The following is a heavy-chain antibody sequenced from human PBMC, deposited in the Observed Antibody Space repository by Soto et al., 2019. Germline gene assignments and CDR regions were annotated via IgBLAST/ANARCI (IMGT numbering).Heavy chain of an antibody. V-gene: IGHV4-39*01. J-gene: IGHJ5*02. Sequence: QVQLQESGPGLVNPSETLSLTCTVSGGSVTSSTSSWAWVRQPPGKGLHWIGTIFYGHGTYYNPSLESRVTISLDTPKIQFSLELTSVTAADTAVYYCARQPTGYPNWFDAWGRGILVIVSS. CDR3: ARQPTGYPNWFDA. D-gene: IGHD3-9*01. CDR1: GGSVTSSTSS. CDR2: IFYGHGT.